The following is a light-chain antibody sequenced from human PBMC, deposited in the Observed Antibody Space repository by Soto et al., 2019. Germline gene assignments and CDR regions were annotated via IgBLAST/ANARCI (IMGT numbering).Light chain of an antibody. CDR2: YVS. J-gene: IGLJ1*01. Sequence: QSVLTQPASVSGAPGQSITISCTGTSSEVGGYNYVSWYQQHPGKAPKLMIYYVSNRPSGVSNRFSGSKSGNTASLTISGLQAEDEADYYCSSYTSSSTQDVFGTGTKVTVL. CDR3: SSYTSSSTQDV. CDR1: SSEVGGYNY. V-gene: IGLV2-14*01.